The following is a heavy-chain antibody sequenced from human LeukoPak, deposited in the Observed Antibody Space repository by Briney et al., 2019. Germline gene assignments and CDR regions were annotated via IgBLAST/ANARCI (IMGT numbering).Heavy chain of an antibody. CDR3: ARDLDYGDYNWFDP. Sequence: PSETLSLTCTVSGGSISSYYWNWIRQPPGKGLEWIGYIYYSGSTNYNPSLKSRVTISVDTSKTQFSLKLSSVTAADTAVYYCARDLDYGDYNWFDPWGQGTLVTVSS. D-gene: IGHD4-17*01. CDR2: IYYSGST. V-gene: IGHV4-59*12. J-gene: IGHJ5*02. CDR1: GGSISSYY.